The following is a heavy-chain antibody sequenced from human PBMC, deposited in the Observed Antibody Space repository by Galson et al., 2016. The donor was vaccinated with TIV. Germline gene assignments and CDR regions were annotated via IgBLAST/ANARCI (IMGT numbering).Heavy chain of an antibody. CDR1: GYSFSRYW. CDR3: ARGVVQATAIYGIDV. D-gene: IGHD2-2*01. CDR2: IYPDDSDT. V-gene: IGHV5-51*01. J-gene: IGHJ6*02. Sequence: QSGAEVTKPGESLKITCKGSGYSFSRYWIAWVRQMPGKGLEWMGIIYPDDSDTTYSPSFQGQVTISVDKSISTAYLQWSSLKASDTAIYYCARGVVQATAIYGIDVWGQGTTVTVSS.